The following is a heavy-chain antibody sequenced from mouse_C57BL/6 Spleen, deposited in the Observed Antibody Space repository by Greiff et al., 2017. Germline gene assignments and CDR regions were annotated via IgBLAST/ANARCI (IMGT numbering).Heavy chain of an antibody. CDR2: IYPRSGNT. CDR1: GYTFTSYG. Sequence: QVQLQQSGAELARPGASVKLSCKASGYTFTSYGISWVKQRTGQGLEWIGEIYPRSGNTSYNEKFKGKATLTADKSSSTAYMELRSLTSEDSAVYFCARSGGNYLYYFDGWGQGTTRTVSS. J-gene: IGHJ2*01. D-gene: IGHD2-1*01. V-gene: IGHV1-81*01. CDR3: ARSGGNYLYYFDG.